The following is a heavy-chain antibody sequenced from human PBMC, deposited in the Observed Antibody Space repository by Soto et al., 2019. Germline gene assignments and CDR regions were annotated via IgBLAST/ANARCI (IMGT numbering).Heavy chain of an antibody. J-gene: IGHJ4*02. CDR3: AREGEGIPAHRY. CDR2: IVPILGAG. D-gene: IGHD3-16*01. V-gene: IGHV1-69*06. CDR1: GDTFTTYT. Sequence: QVQLVQSGAEVKKPGSSVKVSCKASGDTFTTYTINWVRQAPGQGLEWMGGIVPILGAGNYAQKFQGRVTITADRSTTTAYPDLSSLRSDDTAVYYCAREGEGIPAHRYWGQGTLVTVSS.